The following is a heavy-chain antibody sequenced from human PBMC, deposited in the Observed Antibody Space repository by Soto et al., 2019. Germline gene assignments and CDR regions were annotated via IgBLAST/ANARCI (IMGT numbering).Heavy chain of an antibody. CDR1: GFTFSSYS. CDR3: AIRSNNHYYHSNSDAFDI. J-gene: IGHJ3*02. CDR2: ISSSSSYI. Sequence: PGGSLRLSCAASGFTFSSYSMNWVRQAPGKGLEWVSSISSSSSYIYYADSVKGRFTISRDNAKNSLYLQMNSLRAEDTAVYYCAIRSNNHYYHSNSDAFDIWGQGTMVTVS. D-gene: IGHD3-22*01. V-gene: IGHV3-21*01.